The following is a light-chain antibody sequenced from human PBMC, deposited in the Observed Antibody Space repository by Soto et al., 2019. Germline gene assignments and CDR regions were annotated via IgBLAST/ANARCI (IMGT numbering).Light chain of an antibody. CDR2: GAS. J-gene: IGKJ1*01. CDR1: QTVYSN. CDR3: QQYNNLPRT. V-gene: IGKV3-15*01. Sequence: ILMPQSPAPLSLSTVEPSPLTWRASQTVYSNLAWYQQKPGQAPRLLIYGASTRATGIPVRFSASGSGTEFTLTISSLQSEDFAVYYCQQYNNLPRTFGQGTKVDVK.